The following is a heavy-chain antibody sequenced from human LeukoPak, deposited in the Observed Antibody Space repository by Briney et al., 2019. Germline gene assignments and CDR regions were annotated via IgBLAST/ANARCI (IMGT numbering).Heavy chain of an antibody. D-gene: IGHD3-9*01. CDR3: AKGEMRVWGYFDWLSAFDI. CDR1: GFTFSSYA. CDR2: ISGSGGST. V-gene: IGHV3-23*01. J-gene: IGHJ3*02. Sequence: PGGSLRLSCAASGFTFSSYAMSWVRQAPGKGLEWVSAISGSGGSTYYADSVKGRFTISRDNSKNTLYLQMNSLRAEDTAVYYCAKGEMRVWGYFDWLSAFDIWGQGTMVTVSS.